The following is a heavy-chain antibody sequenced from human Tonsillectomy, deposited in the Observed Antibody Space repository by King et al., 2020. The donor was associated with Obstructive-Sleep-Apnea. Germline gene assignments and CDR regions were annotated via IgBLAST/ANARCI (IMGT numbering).Heavy chain of an antibody. V-gene: IGHV3-30*04. CDR1: GFTFSSYA. D-gene: IGHD6-6*01. Sequence: QVQLVESGGGVVQPGRSLRLSCAASGFTFSSYAMHWVRQAPGKGLEWVAVISYDGRNKYYADSMKGRFTISRDNSNNTLYLKMNSLRAEDTAVYYCAREQGYSSSRFYFGLDVWGQGTTVTVSS. CDR3: AREQGYSSSRFYFGLDV. CDR2: ISYDGRNK. J-gene: IGHJ6*02.